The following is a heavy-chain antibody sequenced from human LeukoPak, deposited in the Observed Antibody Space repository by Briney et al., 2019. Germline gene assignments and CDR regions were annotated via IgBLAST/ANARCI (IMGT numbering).Heavy chain of an antibody. CDR2: IRSEADGGTT. Sequence: PGGSLTLSCAVSGLDFRNAWMSWVRQAPGKGLEWVGRIRSEADGGTTDYAAPVRGRCTISRDDSRNTFYVRMHSLRPEDTAPYYCIPGGHWFAHWGQGTLVTVSS. CDR3: IPGGHWFAH. CDR1: GLDFRNAW. V-gene: IGHV3-15*01. J-gene: IGHJ5*02.